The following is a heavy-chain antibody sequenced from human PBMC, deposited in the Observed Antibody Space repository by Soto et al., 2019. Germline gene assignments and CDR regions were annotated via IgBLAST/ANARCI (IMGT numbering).Heavy chain of an antibody. CDR1: GASISGFY. Sequence: SETLSLTCTVSGASISGFYWSWIRKSAGKGLEWIGRIYATGTTDYNPSLKSRVMMSVDTSKKQFSLKLRSVTAADRAVYYCVRDGTKTLRDWFDPWGQGISVTVS. V-gene: IGHV4-4*07. D-gene: IGHD1-1*01. J-gene: IGHJ5*02. CDR2: IYATGTT. CDR3: VRDGTKTLRDWFDP.